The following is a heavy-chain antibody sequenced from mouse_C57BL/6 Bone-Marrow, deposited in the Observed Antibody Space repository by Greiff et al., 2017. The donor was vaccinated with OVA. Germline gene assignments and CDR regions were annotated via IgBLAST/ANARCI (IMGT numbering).Heavy chain of an antibody. CDR3: AREGIDYYGSRFFAY. V-gene: IGHV1-85*01. CDR1: GYTFTSYD. CDR2: IYPRDGST. D-gene: IGHD1-1*01. J-gene: IGHJ3*01. Sequence: QVQLKESGPELVKPGASVKLSCKASGYTFTSYDINWVKQRPGKGLEWIGWIYPRDGSTKYNEKFKGKATLTVDTSSSTAYMELHSLTSEDSAVYFCAREGIDYYGSRFFAYWGQGTLVTVSA.